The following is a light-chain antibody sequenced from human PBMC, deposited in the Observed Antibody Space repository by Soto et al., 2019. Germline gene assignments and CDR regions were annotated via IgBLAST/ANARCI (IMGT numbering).Light chain of an antibody. CDR2: DNN. CDR1: NSNIGNNY. J-gene: IGLJ2*01. Sequence: QSGLTQPPSVSAAPGQKVTISCSGSNSNIGNNYVSWYQQFPGTAPKVLIYDNNKRPSGIPDRFSGSKSATSATLVITGLQTGDEADYYCGAWDSSLHAGVFGGGTKLTVL. CDR3: GAWDSSLHAGV. V-gene: IGLV1-51*01.